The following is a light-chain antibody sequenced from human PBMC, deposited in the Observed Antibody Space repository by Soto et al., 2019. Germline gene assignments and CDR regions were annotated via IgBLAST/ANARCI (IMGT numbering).Light chain of an antibody. CDR3: QQYNNWPWT. J-gene: IGKJ1*01. V-gene: IGKV3-15*01. Sequence: EIVMTQSPVTLSVSPGERATLSCRASQSVSSDLAWYQHKPGQAPRLLIYGASTRATNIPARFSGSGSGTDFTLTISSLQSEDFAVYYCQQYNNWPWTFGQGTKVDNK. CDR1: QSVSSD. CDR2: GAS.